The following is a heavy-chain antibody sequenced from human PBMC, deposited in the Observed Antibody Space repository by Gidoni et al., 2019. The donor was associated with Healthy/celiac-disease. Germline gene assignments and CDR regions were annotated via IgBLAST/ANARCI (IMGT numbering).Heavy chain of an antibody. CDR3: ARFSGVTRYFDL. J-gene: IGHJ2*01. CDR1: GYTFTSYY. Sequence: QVQLVQSGAEVKKPGASVKVSCKASGYTFTSYYMHWVRQAPGQGLEGMGIINPSGGSTSYAQKLQGRVTMTRDTSTSTVYMELSSLRSEDTAVYYCARFSGVTRYFDLWGRGTLVTVSS. V-gene: IGHV1-46*03. D-gene: IGHD2-21*02. CDR2: INPSGGST.